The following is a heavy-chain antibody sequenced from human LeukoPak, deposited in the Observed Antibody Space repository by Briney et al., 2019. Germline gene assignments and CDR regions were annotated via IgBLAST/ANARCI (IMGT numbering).Heavy chain of an antibody. V-gene: IGHV4-39*01. CDR1: GGSISSSSYY. D-gene: IGHD3-9*01. J-gene: IGHJ4*02. CDR2: IYYSGST. Sequence: SETLSLTCTVSGGSISSSSYYWGWIRQPPGKGLEWIGSIYYSGSTYYNPSLKSRVTISVDTSKNQFSLKLSSVTAADTAVYYCARAEFDILGYWGQGTLVTVSS. CDR3: ARAEFDILGY.